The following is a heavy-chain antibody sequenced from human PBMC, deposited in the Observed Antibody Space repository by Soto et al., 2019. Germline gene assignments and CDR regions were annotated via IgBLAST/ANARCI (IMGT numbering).Heavy chain of an antibody. CDR1: GFTFSSYG. D-gene: IGHD4-17*01. Sequence: EVQLLESGGGLVQPGGSLRLSCAASGFTFSSYGLTWVRQAPGKGLEWVSGISGSGSTYYADSVKGRFTLSRDNSKNTLSLQMKSLRVEDMAVYYCAKDQRAQMTTTDYWGQGTLVTVSS. V-gene: IGHV3-23*01. CDR2: ISGSGST. CDR3: AKDQRAQMTTTDY. J-gene: IGHJ4*02.